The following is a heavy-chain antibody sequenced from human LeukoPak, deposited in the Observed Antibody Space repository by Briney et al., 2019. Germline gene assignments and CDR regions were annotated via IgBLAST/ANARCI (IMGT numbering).Heavy chain of an antibody. V-gene: IGHV5-51*01. CDR3: ARRRTYGDYVDFDY. J-gene: IGHJ4*02. Sequence: GESLKISCMGSGYTFTNYWIGWVRQMPGKGLEWMGIIYPGDSDTKYSPSFQGQVTISVDKSISTAYLQWSSLKASDTAMYYCARRRTYGDYVDFDYWGQGTLVTVSS. D-gene: IGHD4-17*01. CDR2: IYPGDSDT. CDR1: GYTFTNYW.